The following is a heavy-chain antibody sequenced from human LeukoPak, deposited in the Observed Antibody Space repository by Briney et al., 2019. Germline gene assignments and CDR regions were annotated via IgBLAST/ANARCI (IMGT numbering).Heavy chain of an antibody. CDR3: ARDGSSSGGLDW. V-gene: IGHV3-7*05. D-gene: IGHD6-6*01. CDR2: IKQDGSEK. Sequence: GGSLRPSCAASGPSFSSSWTSWVSQAPGKGLEWVGNIKQDGSEKHYVDSVKGRFTISRDSAENSLSLQMNSLRVEDTAVYYCARDGSSSGGLDWGGQGTLVTVSS. CDR1: GPSFSSSW. J-gene: IGHJ4*02.